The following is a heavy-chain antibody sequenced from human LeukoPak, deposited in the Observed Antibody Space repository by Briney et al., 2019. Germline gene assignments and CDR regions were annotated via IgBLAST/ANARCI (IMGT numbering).Heavy chain of an antibody. Sequence: PSETLPLTCIVSGGSISSYYWSWIRQPPGKGLEWIGNICYSGSTNYNPSLKSRVTISVDRSKNQFSLKLSSVTAADTAVYYCARENPFDYGGNSFDYWGQGTLVTVSS. CDR3: ARENPFDYGGNSFDY. V-gene: IGHV4-59*01. CDR2: ICYSGST. CDR1: GGSISSYY. J-gene: IGHJ4*02. D-gene: IGHD4-23*01.